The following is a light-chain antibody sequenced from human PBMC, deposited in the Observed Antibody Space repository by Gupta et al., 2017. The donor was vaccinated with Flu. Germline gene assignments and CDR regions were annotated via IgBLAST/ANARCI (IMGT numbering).Light chain of an antibody. V-gene: IGLV4-69*01. CDR3: QTWGTGVGG. J-gene: IGLJ3*02. Sequence: QLVLPPSPSASASLRAPVKLTCTLSSGHSSYAIEWHQQQPQQGPRYLWMRNRDGSRSKGDGIPDRFSGSSSGAERSLTISRPQSEDDADYYCQTWGTGVGGFGGGTKLTVL. CDR2: RNRDGSR. CDR1: SGHSSYA.